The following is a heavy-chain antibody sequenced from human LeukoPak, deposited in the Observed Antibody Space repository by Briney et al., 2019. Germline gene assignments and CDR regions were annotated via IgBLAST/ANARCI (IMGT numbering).Heavy chain of an antibody. J-gene: IGHJ6*03. CDR2: INPNSGGT. CDR3: ARGPRTVTTDMDV. D-gene: IGHD4-17*01. Sequence: GASVKVSCKASGYSFTGYYMHWVRHAPGQGLEWMGWINPNSGGTNYAQKFQGRVTMTRDTSISTAYMELSRLRSDDTAVYYCARGPRTVTTDMDVWGKGTTVTVSS. CDR1: GYSFTGYY. V-gene: IGHV1-2*02.